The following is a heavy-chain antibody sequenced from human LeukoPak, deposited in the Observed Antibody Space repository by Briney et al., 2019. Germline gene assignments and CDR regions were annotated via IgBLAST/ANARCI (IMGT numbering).Heavy chain of an antibody. J-gene: IGHJ6*04. CDR1: VDTFDSHA. V-gene: IGHV1-69*06. CDR3: AIAQNNHGYVYFGMDV. D-gene: IGHD5-12*01. Sequence: SVKVSFKASVDTFDSHALSWVRQAPGQGLEWMGAIIPMYGTSNYAQKFQGRVAIIADKSTSTAYMDLNSLTSEDTAVYYCAIAQNNHGYVYFGMDVWGKGTTVTVSS. CDR2: IIPMYGTS.